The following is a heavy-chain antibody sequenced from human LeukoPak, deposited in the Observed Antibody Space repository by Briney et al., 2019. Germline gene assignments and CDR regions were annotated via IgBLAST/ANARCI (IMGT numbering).Heavy chain of an antibody. CDR3: AKPTDY. Sequence: GGSLRLSCAASGFTFRSYWMSWVRQAPGKGLEWVANIKQDGSEKYYVDSVKGRFTISRDNAKNSLYLQMNSLRAEDTAVYYCAKPTDYWGQGTLVTVSS. CDR2: IKQDGSEK. J-gene: IGHJ4*02. CDR1: GFTFRSYW. V-gene: IGHV3-7*01. D-gene: IGHD1-14*01.